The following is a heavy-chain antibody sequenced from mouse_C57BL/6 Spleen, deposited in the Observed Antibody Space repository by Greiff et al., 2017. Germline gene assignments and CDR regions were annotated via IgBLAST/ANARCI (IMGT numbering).Heavy chain of an antibody. CDR2: IRLKSDNYAT. Sequence: EVQLVESGGGLVQPGGSMKLSCVASGFTFSNYWMNWVRQSPEKGLEWVAQIRLKSDNYATHYAESVKGRFTISRDDSKSSVYLQMNNLRAEDTGIYYCTALPYGYFDVWGTGTTVTVSS. J-gene: IGHJ1*03. CDR3: TALPYGYFDV. D-gene: IGHD5-5*01. CDR1: GFTFSNYW. V-gene: IGHV6-3*01.